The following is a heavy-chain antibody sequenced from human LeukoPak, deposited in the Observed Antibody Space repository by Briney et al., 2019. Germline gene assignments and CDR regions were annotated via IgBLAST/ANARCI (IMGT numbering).Heavy chain of an antibody. CDR3: AKSGYNRFDY. CDR2: IRSDGSNK. J-gene: IGHJ4*02. D-gene: IGHD5-24*01. Sequence: GGSLRLSCAASGFTFGSYGMHWVRQAPGKGLEWVTFIRSDGSNKYYADSVKGRFTISRDNSKNTLYLQMNSLIAEDTAVYYCAKSGYNRFDYWGQGTLVTVSS. CDR1: GFTFGSYG. V-gene: IGHV3-30*02.